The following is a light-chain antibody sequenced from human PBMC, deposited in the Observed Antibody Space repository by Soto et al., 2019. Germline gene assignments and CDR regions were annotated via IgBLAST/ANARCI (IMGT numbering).Light chain of an antibody. CDR3: QQSYSTPQYT. J-gene: IGKJ2*01. CDR2: AAS. V-gene: IGKV1-39*01. CDR1: QSISSY. Sequence: DIQMTQSPSSLSASVGDRVTITCRASQSISSYLNWYQQKPGKAPKLLIYAASSLQGGVPSRFSGSGSGTDFTLTISSLQPEDFATYYCQQSYSTPQYTGGQGTKLEIK.